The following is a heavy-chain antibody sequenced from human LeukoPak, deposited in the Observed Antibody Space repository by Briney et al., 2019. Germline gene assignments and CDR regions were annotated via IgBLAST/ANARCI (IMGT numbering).Heavy chain of an antibody. CDR3: ASFHYYGSGAYYLSY. D-gene: IGHD3-10*01. V-gene: IGHV3-23*01. Sequence: GGSLRLSCAASGFTLSSYAMTCVRQAPGKGLEWVSDIGDSGATTYYADSVKGRFTISRDNSKNTLYLQMSSLRAEDTAVYFCASFHYYGSGAYYLSYWGQGTLVTVSS. CDR2: IGDSGATT. J-gene: IGHJ4*02. CDR1: GFTLSSYA.